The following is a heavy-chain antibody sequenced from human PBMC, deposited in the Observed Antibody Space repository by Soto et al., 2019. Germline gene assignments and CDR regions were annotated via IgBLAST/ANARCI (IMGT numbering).Heavy chain of an antibody. CDR2: IYYSGST. CDR1: GGSISSGGYY. D-gene: IGHD5-12*01. J-gene: IGHJ2*01. Sequence: QVQLQESGPGLVKPSQTLSLTCTVSGGSISSGGYYWSWIRQHPGKGLEWIGYIYYSGSTYYNPSLKSRVTISVDTSKNQFSLKLSSVTAADTAVYYCARVVPEVEMATLSYWYFDLWGRGTLVTVSS. CDR3: ARVVPEVEMATLSYWYFDL. V-gene: IGHV4-31*03.